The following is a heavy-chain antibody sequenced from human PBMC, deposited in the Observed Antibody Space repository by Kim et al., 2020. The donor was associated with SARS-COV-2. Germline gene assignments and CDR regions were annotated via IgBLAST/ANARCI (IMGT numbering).Heavy chain of an antibody. CDR3: ARGTTGTTYVPRYYYYYGMDV. CDR1: GYTFTGYY. J-gene: IGHJ6*02. D-gene: IGHD1-7*01. CDR2: INPNSGGT. Sequence: ASVKVSCKASGYTFTGYYMHWVRQAPGQGLEWMGRINPNSGGTNYAQKFQGRVTMTRDTSISTAYMELSRLRSDDTAVYYCARGTTGTTYVPRYYYYYGMDVWGQGTTVTVSS. V-gene: IGHV1-2*06.